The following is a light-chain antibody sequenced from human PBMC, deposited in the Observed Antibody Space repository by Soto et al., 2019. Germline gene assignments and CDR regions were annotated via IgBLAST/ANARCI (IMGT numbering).Light chain of an antibody. CDR3: ASWDVSLEAWV. V-gene: IGLV1-44*01. CDR2: NDS. CDR1: SSNIGSNT. Sequence: QSVLIQPPSASGTPGQRVTISCSGSSSNIGSNTVNWFQQVPGMAPRLLIYNDSQRPSGVPDRFSGSRSGTSASLAISGLQSDDEADFYCASWDVSLEAWVFGGGPKLTVL. J-gene: IGLJ3*02.